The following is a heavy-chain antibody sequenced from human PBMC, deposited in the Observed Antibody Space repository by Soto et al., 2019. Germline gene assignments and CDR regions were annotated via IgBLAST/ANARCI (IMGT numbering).Heavy chain of an antibody. CDR1: GFTFSTYC. CDR2: ISYDTSYK. CDR3: AKVSIAKSSAVTFDS. D-gene: IGHD2-15*01. Sequence: WGSLRLSRAVAGFTFSTYCMHWGRQAPGKGLEWVAVISYDTSYKNHVDSVKGRFTISRDNSKNTLYLQMTSLRAEDTAVYYCAKVSIAKSSAVTFDSWGQGTLVTVSS. J-gene: IGHJ4*02. V-gene: IGHV3-30*18.